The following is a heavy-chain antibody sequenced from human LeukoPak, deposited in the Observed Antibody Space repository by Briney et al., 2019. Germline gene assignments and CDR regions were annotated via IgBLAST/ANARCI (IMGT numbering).Heavy chain of an antibody. D-gene: IGHD6-19*01. V-gene: IGHV3-7*04. CDR2: IKEDGSEK. Sequence: PGGSLRLSCTASGFTFSSYWMSWVRQAPGKGLEWVADIKEDGSEKYHVDSVKGRFTVSRDNAESSLYLQMNSLRAEDTAVYFWARGSGWHDFWGQGTLVTVSS. CDR1: GFTFSSYW. CDR3: ARGSGWHDF. J-gene: IGHJ4*02.